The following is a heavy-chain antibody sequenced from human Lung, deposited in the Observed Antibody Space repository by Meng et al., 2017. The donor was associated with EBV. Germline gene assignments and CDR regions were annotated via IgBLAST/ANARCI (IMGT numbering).Heavy chain of an antibody. CDR3: AREYSSSSGLPSP. V-gene: IGHV4-30-4*08. Sequence: QVQLQESGPGLVKPSQTLSLTCTVSGGSIRFGDYYWSWIRQPPGKGLEWIGYIYDSGSTSYNPSLMSRVTISVDTSRNQFSLKLTSVTAADTAVYYCAREYSSSSGLPSPWGQGTLVTVSS. CDR2: IYDSGST. J-gene: IGHJ5*02. D-gene: IGHD6-6*01. CDR1: GGSIRFGDYY.